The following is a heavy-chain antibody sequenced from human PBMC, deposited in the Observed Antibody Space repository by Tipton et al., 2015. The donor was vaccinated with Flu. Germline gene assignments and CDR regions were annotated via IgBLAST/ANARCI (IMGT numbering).Heavy chain of an antibody. CDR1: GGSISSYY. V-gene: IGHV4-4*08. D-gene: IGHD6-19*01. Sequence: TLSLTCTVSGGSISSYYWSWIRQPPGKGLEWIGCIYTSGSTNYNPSLKSRVTISVDTSKNQFSLKLSSVTAADTAVYYCARGRAVAGFRGFDYWGQGTLVTVSS. CDR3: ARGRAVAGFRGFDY. CDR2: IYTSGST. J-gene: IGHJ4*02.